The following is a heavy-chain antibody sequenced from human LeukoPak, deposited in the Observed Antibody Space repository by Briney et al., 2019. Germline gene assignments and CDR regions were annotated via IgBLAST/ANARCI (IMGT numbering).Heavy chain of an antibody. V-gene: IGHV4-38-2*01. CDR3: ARPGVPAALDAFDI. J-gene: IGHJ3*02. D-gene: IGHD2-2*01. Sequence: PSETLSLTRAVSGYSISSGYYWGWIRPPPGKGLEWVGSIYHSGSTYYNPSLKSRVTISVDTSKNQFSLKLSSVTAADTAVYYCARPGVPAALDAFDIWGQGTMVTVSS. CDR2: IYHSGST. CDR1: GYSISSGYY.